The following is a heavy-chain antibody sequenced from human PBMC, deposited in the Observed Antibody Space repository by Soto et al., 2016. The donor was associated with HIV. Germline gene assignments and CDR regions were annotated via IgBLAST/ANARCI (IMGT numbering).Heavy chain of an antibody. D-gene: IGHD1-1*01. CDR3: AREGKGEVVWNRTDVAFDI. CDR2: VYSSGST. V-gene: IGHV4-59*01. Sequence: QVQLQESGPGLVKPSETLSLTCSVSGGSISSYYWSWIRQPPGKGLEWIGYVYSSGSTNYNPSLKSRVTMSVDTSKNQFSLNLSSVTAADTAVYFCAREGKGEVVWNRTDVAFDIVGQGTMVTVSS. CDR1: GGSISSYY. J-gene: IGHJ3*02.